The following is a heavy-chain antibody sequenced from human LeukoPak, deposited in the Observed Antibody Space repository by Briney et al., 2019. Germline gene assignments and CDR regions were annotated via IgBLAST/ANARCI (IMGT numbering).Heavy chain of an antibody. CDR1: GFTFSSYG. D-gene: IGHD2-15*01. J-gene: IGHJ6*03. CDR3: AKLSGGSYLYYYYMDV. V-gene: IGHV3-23*01. CDR2: ISGSGGST. Sequence: GGSLRLSCAASGFTFSSYGMSWVRQAPGKGLEGGSAISGSGGSTYYADPVKGRFTISRDNSKNTLYLQMNSLRAEDTAVYYCAKLSGGSYLYYYYMDVWGKGTTVTISS.